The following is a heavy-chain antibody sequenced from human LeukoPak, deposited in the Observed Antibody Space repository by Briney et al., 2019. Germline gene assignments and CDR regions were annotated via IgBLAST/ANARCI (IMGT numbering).Heavy chain of an antibody. CDR3: ARERVGSSSSGWYRYERYFDY. CDR1: GFTFSSYA. CDR2: ISYDGSNK. J-gene: IGHJ4*02. D-gene: IGHD6-19*01. Sequence: GGSLRLSCAASGFTFSSYAMHWVRQAPGKGLEWVAVISYDGSNKYYADSVRGRFTISRDNSKNTLYLQMNSLRAEDTAVYYCARERVGSSSSGWYRYERYFDYWGQGTLVTVSS. V-gene: IGHV3-30-3*01.